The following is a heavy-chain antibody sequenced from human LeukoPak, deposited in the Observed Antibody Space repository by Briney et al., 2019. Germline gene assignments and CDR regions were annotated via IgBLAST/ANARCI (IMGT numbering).Heavy chain of an antibody. J-gene: IGHJ3*02. CDR3: ARLLAYCSGASCAPDVFDI. CDR2: IYYSGST. Sequence: NSSETLSLTCTVSGGSINSYYWSWIRQPPGKGLEWIGYIYYSGSTNYNPSLKSRVTISVDTSKNQFSLKLSSVTSADTAVYYCARLLAYCSGASCAPDVFDIWGQGTMVTVSS. D-gene: IGHD2-15*01. V-gene: IGHV4-59*08. CDR1: GGSINSYY.